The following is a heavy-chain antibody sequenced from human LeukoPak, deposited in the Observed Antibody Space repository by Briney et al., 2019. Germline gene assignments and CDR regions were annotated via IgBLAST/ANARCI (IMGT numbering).Heavy chain of an antibody. J-gene: IGHJ3*02. D-gene: IGHD1-1*01. CDR1: GGPFSGYY. Sequence: SETLSLTCAIYGGPFSGYYWAWIRQPPGKGLEWVGEMHNSGATNYDPSLQGRVTISRDTSRNQVSMHLTSVTAADTAIYYCARRALGINTFDIWGQGTFVTVSA. CDR3: ARRALGINTFDI. V-gene: IGHV4-34*01. CDR2: MHNSGAT.